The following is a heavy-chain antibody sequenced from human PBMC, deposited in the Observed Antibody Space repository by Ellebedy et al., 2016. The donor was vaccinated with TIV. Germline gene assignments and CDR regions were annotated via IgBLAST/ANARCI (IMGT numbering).Heavy chain of an antibody. Sequence: AASVKVSCKASGYTFTSYYMHWVRQAPGQGLEWMGIINPSGGSTSYAQKFQGRVTITADKSTSTAYMELSSLRSEDTAVYYCARDKEYCSSTSCHYYYYGMDVWGQGTTVTVSS. CDR2: INPSGGST. CDR1: GYTFTSYY. J-gene: IGHJ6*02. V-gene: IGHV1-46*01. D-gene: IGHD2-2*01. CDR3: ARDKEYCSSTSCHYYYYGMDV.